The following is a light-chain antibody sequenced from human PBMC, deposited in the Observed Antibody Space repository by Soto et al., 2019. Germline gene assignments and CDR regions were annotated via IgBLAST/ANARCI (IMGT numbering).Light chain of an antibody. CDR1: SSDGGGYNY. CDR2: DVS. Sequence: LTQPASVTGSPGQSITISCTGTSSDGGGYNYVSWYRQHPGRAPKLMIYDVSNRPSGVSNRFSGSKSGNTASLTISGLQAEDEADYYCSSYTRSSTYVFGTG. CDR3: SSYTRSSTYV. V-gene: IGLV2-14*01. J-gene: IGLJ1*01.